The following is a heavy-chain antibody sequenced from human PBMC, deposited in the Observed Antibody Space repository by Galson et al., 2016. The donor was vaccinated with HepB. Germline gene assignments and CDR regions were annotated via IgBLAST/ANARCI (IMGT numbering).Heavy chain of an antibody. Sequence: TLSLTCAVSGDSINSGGYSWSWIRQPPGKGLEWIGYLFHSGSTHYNPSLERRVTISVDRSKNQFSLNLTSVNAADTAVYYCARGDYGDYGEGAFDIWGQGTMVTVSP. CDR1: GDSINSGGYS. CDR2: LFHSGST. CDR3: ARGDYGDYGEGAFDI. D-gene: IGHD4-17*01. J-gene: IGHJ3*02. V-gene: IGHV4-30-2*01.